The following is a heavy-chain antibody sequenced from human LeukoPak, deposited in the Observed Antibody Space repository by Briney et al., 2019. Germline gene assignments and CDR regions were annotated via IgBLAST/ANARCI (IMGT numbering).Heavy chain of an antibody. CDR2: ISSRSSFI. D-gene: IGHD2-15*01. CDR1: GFSFSSYS. V-gene: IGHV3-21*01. Sequence: GGSLRLSCAASGFSFSSYSMHWVRQAPGKGLEWVSSISSRSSFIYYADSVKGRFTLSRDNAKNSLYLQMNSLRAEDTAVYYCARDRTYCSGGSCYTGLDAFDIWGQGTMVTVSS. CDR3: ARDRTYCSGGSCYTGLDAFDI. J-gene: IGHJ3*02.